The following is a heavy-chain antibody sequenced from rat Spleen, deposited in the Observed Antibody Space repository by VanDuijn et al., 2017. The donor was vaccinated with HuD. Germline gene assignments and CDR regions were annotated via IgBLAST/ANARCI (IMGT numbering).Heavy chain of an antibody. CDR2: ITYDGSGS. D-gene: IGHD1-9*01. CDR1: GFTFSDYY. Sequence: EVQLVESDGGLVQPGRSLKLSCAASGFTFSDYYMAWIRQAPGKGLEWVAIITYDGSGSYYRDSVKGRFTISRDNAKSTLSLQMDSLRSEDTATYYCARRHYGYTDYFDYWGQGVMVTVSS. J-gene: IGHJ2*01. CDR3: ARRHYGYTDYFDY. V-gene: IGHV5-29*01.